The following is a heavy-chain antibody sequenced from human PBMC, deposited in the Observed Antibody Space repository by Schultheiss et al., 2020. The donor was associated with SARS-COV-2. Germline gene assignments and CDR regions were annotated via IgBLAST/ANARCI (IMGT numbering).Heavy chain of an antibody. D-gene: IGHD3-22*01. CDR2: ISNSYGTM. Sequence: GESLKISCAASGFTFSSYAMSWVRQAPGKGLEWVAYISNSYGTMYYADSVKGRFTISRDDSKNTLYLQMNSLRADDTAVYYCARDPRRDYYDSSGYYPFDYWGQGTLVTVSS. CDR3: ARDPRRDYYDSSGYYPFDY. CDR1: GFTFSSYA. V-gene: IGHV3-48*01. J-gene: IGHJ4*02.